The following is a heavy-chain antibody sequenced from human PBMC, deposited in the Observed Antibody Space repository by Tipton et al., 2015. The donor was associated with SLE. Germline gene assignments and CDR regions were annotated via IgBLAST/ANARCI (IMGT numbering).Heavy chain of an antibody. V-gene: IGHV4-61*02. J-gene: IGHJ6*02. Sequence: TLSLTCTVSGGSISSSSYYWSWIRQPAGKGLEWIGRIYTSGSTNYNPSLKSRVTMSVDTSKNQFSLKLCSVTAADTAVYYCAMNAYYCGMDVWGQGTTVTVSS. CDR1: GGSISSSSYY. CDR2: IYTSGST. D-gene: IGHD2-8*01. CDR3: AMNAYYCGMDV.